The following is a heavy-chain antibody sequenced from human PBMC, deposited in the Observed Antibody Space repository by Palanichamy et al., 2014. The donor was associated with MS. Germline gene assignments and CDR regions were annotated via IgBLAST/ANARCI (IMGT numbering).Heavy chain of an antibody. V-gene: IGHV3-53*01. Sequence: EVQLVESGGGLIQPGGSLRLSCIASGFTVSSNYMSWVRQAPGKGLEWVSVFYRGGNTFYADSVKGRFSISRDNSKSTLYLQMNSLRAEDTAVYYCARDEPPIFGMLYWGQGSLVTVSS. D-gene: IGHD3-3*01. CDR2: FYRGGNT. J-gene: IGHJ4*02. CDR1: GFTVSSNY. CDR3: ARDEPPIFGMLY.